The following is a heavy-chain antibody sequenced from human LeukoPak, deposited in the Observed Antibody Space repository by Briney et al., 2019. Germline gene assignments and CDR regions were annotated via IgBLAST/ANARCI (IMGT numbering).Heavy chain of an antibody. V-gene: IGHV4-34*01. D-gene: IGHD2-2*01. CDR2: INHSGST. CDR1: GGSFSGYY. J-gene: IGHJ4*02. Sequence: SETLSLTCAVYGGSFSGYYWSWIRQPPGKGLEWIGEINHSGSTNYNPSLKSRVTISVDASKNQFSLKLSSVTAADTAVYYCARTLGYCSSTSCQSLDYWGQGTLVTVSS. CDR3: ARTLGYCSSTSCQSLDY.